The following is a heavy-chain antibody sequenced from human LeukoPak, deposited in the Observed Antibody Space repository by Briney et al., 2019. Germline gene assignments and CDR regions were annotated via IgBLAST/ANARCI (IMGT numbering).Heavy chain of an antibody. J-gene: IGHJ4*02. CDR1: GGSISSYY. D-gene: IGHD3-10*02. CDR2: IHTSGSK. CDR3: VFGSNLDY. Sequence: SETLSLTCTVSGGSISSYYWSWIRQPAGKGLEWIGRIHTSGSKNYNPSLKSRVTMAVDTSKTQFSLKLSSVTAADTAVYYCVFGSNLDYWGQGTLVTVSS. V-gene: IGHV4-4*07.